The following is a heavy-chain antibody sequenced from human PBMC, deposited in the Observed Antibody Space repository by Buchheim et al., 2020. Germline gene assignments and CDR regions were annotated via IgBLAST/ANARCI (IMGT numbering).Heavy chain of an antibody. D-gene: IGHD3-16*01. V-gene: IGHV6-1*01. Sequence: QIQLQQSGPGLVKPSQTLSLTCTLSGDSVSSNSAAWNWIRQSPSRGLEWLARTYYRSKWYYEYAVSVKSRLTIKPAQSTSQFSLQLSSVTPEDTSVYYCVRDRGRIFDYWGQGTL. CDR2: TYYRSKWYY. CDR3: VRDRGRIFDY. J-gene: IGHJ4*02. CDR1: GDSVSSNSAA.